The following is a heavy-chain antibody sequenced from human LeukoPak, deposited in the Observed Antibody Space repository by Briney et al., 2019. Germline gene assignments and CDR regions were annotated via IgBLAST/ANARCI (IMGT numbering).Heavy chain of an antibody. CDR1: GFTLSSYE. V-gene: IGHV3-48*03. CDR2: ISSSGSTI. D-gene: IGHD6-6*01. CDR3: ARVRPHSSSSRPADY. Sequence: GGSLRPSCATSGFTLSSYEMNWVRQAPGKGLEWVSYISSSGSTIYYADSVKGRFTISRDNAKNSLYLQMNSLRAEDTAVYYCARVRPHSSSSRPADYWGQGNLVTVSS. J-gene: IGHJ4*02.